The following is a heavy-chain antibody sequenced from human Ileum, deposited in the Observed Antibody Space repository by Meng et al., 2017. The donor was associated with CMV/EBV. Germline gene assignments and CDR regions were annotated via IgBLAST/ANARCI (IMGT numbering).Heavy chain of an antibody. Sequence: LNEYGTTLVQPTQTLPLTSHFLWFSLPTTGVGVGWIRQPPGKALEWLAIIYWDGDRRYNPSLRSRLTIMKDTSGNQVVLKMADMDPVDTATYYCAQTFTGNIPFSYLFDYWGQGALVTVSS. CDR3: AQTFTGNIPFSYLFDY. J-gene: IGHJ4*02. D-gene: IGHD2/OR15-2a*01. CDR2: IYWDGDR. CDR1: WFSLPTTGVG. V-gene: IGHV2-5*02.